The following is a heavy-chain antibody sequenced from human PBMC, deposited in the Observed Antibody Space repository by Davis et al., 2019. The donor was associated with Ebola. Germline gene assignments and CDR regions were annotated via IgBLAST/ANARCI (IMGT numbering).Heavy chain of an antibody. D-gene: IGHD2-2*01. Sequence: ASVKVSCKASAYTFTSYGISCVRQAPDQGLEWMGWISVYNGNTNYVENFQGRVTMTTDTSTSTAYMELRSLRSADTAVYYCARDGISVVVYRGMDVRGKGTTVTVSS. CDR2: ISVYNGNT. CDR3: ARDGISVVVYRGMDV. V-gene: IGHV1-18*04. CDR1: AYTFTSYG. J-gene: IGHJ6*04.